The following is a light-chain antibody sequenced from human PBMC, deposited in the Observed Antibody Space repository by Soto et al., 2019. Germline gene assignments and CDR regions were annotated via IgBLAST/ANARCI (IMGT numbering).Light chain of an antibody. V-gene: IGLV2-14*01. CDR2: DVS. J-gene: IGLJ1*01. CDR3: SSYTSSCSNV. CDR1: SSDVGGYNY. Sequence: QSVLTQPASVSGSPGQSITISCPGTSSDVGGYNYVSWYQQHPGKAPKLMIYDVSNRPSGVSNRFSGSKSGNTASLTISGLQAEDEADYYSSSYTSSCSNVFGTGTKVTVL.